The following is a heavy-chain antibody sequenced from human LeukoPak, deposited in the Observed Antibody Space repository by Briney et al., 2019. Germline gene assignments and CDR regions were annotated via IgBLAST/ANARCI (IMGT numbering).Heavy chain of an antibody. D-gene: IGHD6-19*01. CDR2: ISGSGGST. J-gene: IGHJ4*02. Sequence: GGSLRLSCTASGFTFSGYSMSWVRQAPGKGLEWVSAISGSGGSTYYADSVKGRFTISRDNSKNTLYLQMNSLRAEDTAVYYCAKVQAVAEYYFDYWGQGTLVTVSS. CDR1: GFTFSGYS. V-gene: IGHV3-23*01. CDR3: AKVQAVAEYYFDY.